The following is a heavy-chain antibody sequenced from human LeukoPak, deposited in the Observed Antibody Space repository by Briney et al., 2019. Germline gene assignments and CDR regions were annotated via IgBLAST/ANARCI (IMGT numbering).Heavy chain of an antibody. CDR3: AREPCSSISCYNWFDP. J-gene: IGHJ5*02. D-gene: IGHD2-2*01. CDR1: GYTFTSQG. CDR2: ISGYNGNT. Sequence: ASVKVSCKASGYTFTSQGISWVRQAPGQGLEWMGWISGYNGNTNYEQKLQGRVTMTTDTSTSTAYMELRSLRSDDTAVYYCAREPCSSISCYNWFDPWGQGTLVTVSS. V-gene: IGHV1-18*01.